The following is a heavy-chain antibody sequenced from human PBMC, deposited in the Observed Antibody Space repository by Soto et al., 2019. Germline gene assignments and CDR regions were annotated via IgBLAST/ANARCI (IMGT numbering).Heavy chain of an antibody. D-gene: IGHD6-19*01. J-gene: IGHJ4*02. CDR1: GGSISSSSYY. V-gene: IGHV4-39*01. Sequence: PSETLSLTCTVSGGSISSSSYYWGWIRQPPGKGLEWIGSIYYSGSTYYNPSLKSRVTISVDTSKNQFSLKLSSVTAADTAVYYCARQWLVLYYFDYWGQGTLVTVSS. CDR3: ARQWLVLYYFDY. CDR2: IYYSGST.